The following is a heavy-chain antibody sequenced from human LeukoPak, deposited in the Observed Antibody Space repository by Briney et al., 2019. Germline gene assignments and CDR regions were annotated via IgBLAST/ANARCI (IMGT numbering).Heavy chain of an antibody. V-gene: IGHV4-61*08. CDR3: ARRGGSGRSFDY. D-gene: IGHD3-10*01. CDR1: GASVSSGGYY. CDR2: IYYSGST. J-gene: IGHJ4*02. Sequence: SETLSPTRTVSGASVSSGGYYWSWLRQPPGKGLEWIGYIYYSGSTNYNPSLKSRVTISVDTSKNQFSLKVSSVTAADTAVYYCARRGGSGRSFDYWGQGTLVTVSS.